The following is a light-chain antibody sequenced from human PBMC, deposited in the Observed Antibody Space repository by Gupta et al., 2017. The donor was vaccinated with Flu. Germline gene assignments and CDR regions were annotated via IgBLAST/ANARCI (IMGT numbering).Light chain of an antibody. CDR3: RQANTFPRT. CDR2: GAS. J-gene: IGKJ1*01. Sequence: PSSSSASVVEGSTIACRATQDVGNWLAWYQQKPGEIPKLLIYGASILLRGVPSRSSGSGCATYFTLIISILQSEDFTTYYCRQANTFPRTFGQGTKVEIK. V-gene: IGKV1-12*01. CDR1: QDVGNW.